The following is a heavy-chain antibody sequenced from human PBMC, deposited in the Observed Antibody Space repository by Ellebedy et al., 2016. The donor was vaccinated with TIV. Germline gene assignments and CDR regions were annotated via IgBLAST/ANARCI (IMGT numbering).Heavy chain of an antibody. V-gene: IGHV3-30-3*01. J-gene: IGHJ6*02. Sequence: GESLKISCAASGFTFSSYAMHWVRQAPGKGLEWVAVISYDGSNKYYADSVKGRFTISRDNSKNTLYLQMNSLRAEDTAVYYCARVSTPVYYYYGMDVWGQGTTVTVSS. CDR3: ARVSTPVYYYYGMDV. CDR1: GFTFSSYA. CDR2: ISYDGSNK.